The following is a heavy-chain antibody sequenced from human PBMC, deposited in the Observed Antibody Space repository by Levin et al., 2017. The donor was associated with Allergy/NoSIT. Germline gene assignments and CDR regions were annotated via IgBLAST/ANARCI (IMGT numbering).Heavy chain of an antibody. V-gene: IGHV3-48*01. CDR2: ISSSSSTI. D-gene: IGHD3-3*01. J-gene: IGHJ6*02. CDR1: GFTFSSYS. Sequence: GESLKISCAASGFTFSSYSMNWVRQAPGKGLEWVSYISSSSSTIYYADSVKGRFTISRDNAKNSLYLQMNSLRAEDTAVYYCARDIYDFWSGSLRGYYYGMDVWGQGTTVTVSS. CDR3: ARDIYDFWSGSLRGYYYGMDV.